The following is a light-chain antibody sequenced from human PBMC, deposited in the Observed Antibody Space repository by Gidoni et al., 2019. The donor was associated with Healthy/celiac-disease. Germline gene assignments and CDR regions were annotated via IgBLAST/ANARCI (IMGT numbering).Light chain of an antibody. CDR1: QSVSSSY. CDR3: QQYGSSPRYT. Sequence: IVLTQSPGTLSLSPGERATLSCRASQSVSSSYLAWYQQKPGQSPRLLIYGASSRATGIPDRFSGSGSGTDFTLTSSRLEPDDFAVYYCQQYGSSPRYTFGQGTKLEIK. J-gene: IGKJ2*01. CDR2: GAS. V-gene: IGKV3-20*01.